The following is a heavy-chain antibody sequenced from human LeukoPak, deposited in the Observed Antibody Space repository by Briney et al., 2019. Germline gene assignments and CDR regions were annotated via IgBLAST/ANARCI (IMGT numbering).Heavy chain of an antibody. CDR1: GFTFSSYE. Sequence: PGGSLRLSCAASGFTFSSYEMNWVRQAPGKGLEWVSYISSSGSTIYYADSVKGRFTISRDNSKNTLYLQMNSLRAEDTAVYYCAKDRGLIAVAGLDYWGQGTLVTVSS. V-gene: IGHV3-48*03. CDR3: AKDRGLIAVAGLDY. J-gene: IGHJ4*02. D-gene: IGHD6-19*01. CDR2: ISSSGSTI.